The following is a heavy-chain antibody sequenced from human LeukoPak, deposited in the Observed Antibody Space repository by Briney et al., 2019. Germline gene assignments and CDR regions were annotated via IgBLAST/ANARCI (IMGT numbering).Heavy chain of an antibody. Sequence: GGSLRLSCAASGFIFSNYAVEWVRRTPGKGLXXXXXXSASSSYIYYAESVKGRFTISRDNAKNSLFLQMNSLRDEDTAVYYCARLSGSQYGKYYFDSWGQGTLVTVSS. V-gene: IGHV3-21*01. CDR2: XSASSSYI. J-gene: IGHJ4*02. CDR1: GFIFSNYA. D-gene: IGHD1-26*01. CDR3: ARLSGSQYGKYYFDS.